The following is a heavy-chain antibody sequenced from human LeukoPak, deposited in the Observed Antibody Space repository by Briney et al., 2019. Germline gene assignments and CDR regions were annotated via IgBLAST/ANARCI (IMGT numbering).Heavy chain of an antibody. CDR1: GFTFSSYE. CDR3: AKGDTAMVTPVDY. J-gene: IGHJ4*02. V-gene: IGHV3-23*01. CDR2: ISGSGGST. Sequence: TGGSLRLSCAASGFTFSSYEMNWVRQAPGKGLEWVSAISGSGGSTYYADSVKGRFTISRDNSKNTLYLQMNSLRAEDTAVYYCAKGDTAMVTPVDYWGQGTLVTVSS. D-gene: IGHD5-18*01.